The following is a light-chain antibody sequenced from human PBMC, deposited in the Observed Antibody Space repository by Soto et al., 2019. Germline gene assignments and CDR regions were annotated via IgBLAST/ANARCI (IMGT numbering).Light chain of an antibody. Sequence: EIVMTQSPATLSVSPGERATLSCRASQSVSSNLAWYQQKPGQAPRLLIYGASTRATGIPARFSGSGSGTEFTLSISSLQSEHFAVYYCQQRNNWPPEITFGQGTRLEI. J-gene: IGKJ5*01. CDR1: QSVSSN. CDR2: GAS. CDR3: QQRNNWPPEIT. V-gene: IGKV3-15*01.